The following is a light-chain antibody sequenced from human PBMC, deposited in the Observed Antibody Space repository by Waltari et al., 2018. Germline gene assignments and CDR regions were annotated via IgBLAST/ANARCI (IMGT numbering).Light chain of an antibody. Sequence: QTVVTQEPSLTVSPGGTVTLTCASSTGAVTSGYYPNWFQQKPGQAPRARILVTSNKHSWTPARFSGSLLGGKAALTLSGVQPEDEAEYYCLLYYAGVWVFGGGTKLTVL. J-gene: IGLJ3*02. CDR2: VTS. CDR1: TGAVTSGYY. V-gene: IGLV7-43*01. CDR3: LLYYAGVWV.